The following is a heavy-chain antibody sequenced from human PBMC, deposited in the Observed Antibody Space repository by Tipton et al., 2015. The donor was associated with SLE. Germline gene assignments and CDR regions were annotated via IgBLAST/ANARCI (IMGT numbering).Heavy chain of an antibody. D-gene: IGHD4-17*01. J-gene: IGHJ4*02. Sequence: SLRLSCAASGFTFSDYYMSWIRQAPGKGLEWVSYISSSSSYTNCADSVKGRFTISRDNAKNSLYLQMNSLRAEDTAVYYCARANYGAKDYWGQGTLVTVSS. CDR2: ISSSSSYT. V-gene: IGHV3-11*05. CDR3: ARANYGAKDY. CDR1: GFTFSDYY.